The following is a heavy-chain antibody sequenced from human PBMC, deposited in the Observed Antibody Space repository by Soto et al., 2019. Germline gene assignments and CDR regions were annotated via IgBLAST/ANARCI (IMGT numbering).Heavy chain of an antibody. V-gene: IGHV3-64*01. CDR2: ISSNGVGT. CDR1: GFTLSGYA. J-gene: IGHJ6*03. D-gene: IGHD6-6*01. Sequence: EVQLAESGGGLAQPGGSLRLSCAASGFTLSGYAMEWVRQAPGKGLEYVSGISSNGVGTYYANSVQGRFTISRDNSKNMVYLQMGSLRPEDMAVYYCARRSRPDFYYMDVWGQVTPVTVS. CDR3: ARRSRPDFYYMDV.